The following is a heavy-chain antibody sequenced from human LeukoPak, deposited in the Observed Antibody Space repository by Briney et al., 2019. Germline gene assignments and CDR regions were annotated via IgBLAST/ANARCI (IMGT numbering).Heavy chain of an antibody. CDR2: ISYDGSNK. CDR1: GFTFNNYG. Sequence: GGSLRLSCAASGFTFNNYGMHWVRQAPGKGLEWVAVISYDGSNKYYADSVKGRFTISRDNSKNTLYLQMNSLRAEDTAVYYCAKVGRFGELLPYYYYGMDVWGQGTTVTVSS. V-gene: IGHV3-30*18. J-gene: IGHJ6*02. D-gene: IGHD3-10*01. CDR3: AKVGRFGELLPYYYYGMDV.